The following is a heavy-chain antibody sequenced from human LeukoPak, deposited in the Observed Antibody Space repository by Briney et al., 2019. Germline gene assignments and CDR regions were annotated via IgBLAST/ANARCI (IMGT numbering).Heavy chain of an antibody. CDR1: GFTFRSYA. V-gene: IGHV3-20*04. J-gene: IGHJ4*02. CDR2: INWNGGST. Sequence: GGSLRLSCAASGFTFRSYAMSWVRQAPGKGLEWVSGINWNGGSTGYADSVKGRFTISRDNAKNSLYLQMNSLRAEDTALYYCARARGVNYGDYGYWGQGTLVTVSS. CDR3: ARARGVNYGDYGY. D-gene: IGHD4-17*01.